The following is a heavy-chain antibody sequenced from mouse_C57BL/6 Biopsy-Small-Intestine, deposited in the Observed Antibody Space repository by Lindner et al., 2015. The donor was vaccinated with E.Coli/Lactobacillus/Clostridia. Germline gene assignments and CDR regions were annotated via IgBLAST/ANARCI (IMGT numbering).Heavy chain of an antibody. Sequence: SVKVSCKASGGTFSRYAISWVRQAPGQGPEWMGGIIPIFGTANYAQRFRGRVTITADKSTSTAYMELSSLRSEDTAVYYCARVLTYSSYYYYYYDMDVWGQGTTVTVSS. D-gene: IGHD1-1*01. CDR3: ARVLTYSSYYYYYYDMDV. CDR2: IIPIFGTA. CDR1: GGTFSRYA. J-gene: IGHJ1*01. V-gene: IGHV1-81*01.